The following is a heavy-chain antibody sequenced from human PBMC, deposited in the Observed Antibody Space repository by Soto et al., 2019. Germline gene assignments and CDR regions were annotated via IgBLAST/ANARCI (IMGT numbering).Heavy chain of an antibody. CDR1: GGSISRYY. CDR2: FYAGGNT. J-gene: IGHJ4*02. CDR3: AASLGAFACF. V-gene: IGHV4-4*07. Sequence: VQLQESGPGVVQPSETLSLTCTVSGGSISRYYWSWIRQPAGKGLEWIGRFYAGGNTKYNPSLESRVSMSADTSKDEFSRRLAAVTAAETAVYECAASLGAFACFWCQGTAVTVAS. D-gene: IGHD3-3*02.